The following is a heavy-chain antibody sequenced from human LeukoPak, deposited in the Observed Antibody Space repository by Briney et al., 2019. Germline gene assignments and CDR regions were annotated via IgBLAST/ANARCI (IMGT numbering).Heavy chain of an antibody. CDR2: INPKRGDT. CDR1: GYTFTGYY. Sequence: ASVKVSCKASGYTFTGYYMHWVRQAPGQRLEWMGWINPKRGDTNYAQKFQGRVTMTRDTSISTVYMELSRLRSDDTAVYNCARGPPRFGYWGQGTLVTVSS. V-gene: IGHV1-2*02. CDR3: ARGPPRFGY. J-gene: IGHJ4*02. D-gene: IGHD3-16*01.